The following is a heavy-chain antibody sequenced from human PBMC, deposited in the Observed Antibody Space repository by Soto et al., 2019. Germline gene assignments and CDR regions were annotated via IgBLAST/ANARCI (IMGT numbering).Heavy chain of an antibody. Sequence: ASVKVSCKASGDTFSTYSITWMRQAPGQGLEWMGWINVYNGNTKYAQKVQGRVTMTTDTSTSTAYMELRSLRSDDTAVYYCARDPPPPREWGQGTQVTVSS. J-gene: IGHJ4*02. CDR3: ARDPPPPRE. V-gene: IGHV1-18*01. CDR1: GDTFSTYS. CDR2: INVYNGNT.